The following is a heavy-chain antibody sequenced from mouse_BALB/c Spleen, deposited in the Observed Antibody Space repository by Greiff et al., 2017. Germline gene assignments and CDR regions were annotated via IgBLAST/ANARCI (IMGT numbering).Heavy chain of an antibody. CDR1: GFTFSSYT. CDR2: ISNGGGST. Sequence: EVQLQESGGGLVQPGGSLKLSCAASGFTFSSYTMSWVRQTPEKRLEWVAYISNGGGSTYYPDTVKGRFTISRDNAKNTLYLQMSSLKSEDTAMYYCARHSWPYGSYEDAMDYWGQGTSVTVSS. J-gene: IGHJ4*01. CDR3: ARHSWPYGSYEDAMDY. D-gene: IGHD2-1*01. V-gene: IGHV5-12-2*01.